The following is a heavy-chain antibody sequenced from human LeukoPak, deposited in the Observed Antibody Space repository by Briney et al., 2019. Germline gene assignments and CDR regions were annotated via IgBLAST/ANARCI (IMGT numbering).Heavy chain of an antibody. CDR1: GFTFNTYA. CDR3: AREGYTSGWYNYFDY. Sequence: LPGGSLRLSCAASGFTFNTYAMTWIRQAPGKGLEWVSGISDSGDSTYYVDSVKGRFTISRDNSKNTLYLQMNSLRAEDTAVYYCAREGYTSGWYNYFDYWGQGTLVPVSS. D-gene: IGHD6-19*01. V-gene: IGHV3-23*01. CDR2: ISDSGDST. J-gene: IGHJ4*02.